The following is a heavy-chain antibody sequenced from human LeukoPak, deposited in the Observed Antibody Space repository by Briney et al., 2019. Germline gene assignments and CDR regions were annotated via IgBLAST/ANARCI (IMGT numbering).Heavy chain of an antibody. CDR1: GGSFSGHY. D-gene: IGHD2-2*01. CDR3: ARGPGYCSSTSCYLLDP. J-gene: IGHJ5*02. CDR2: INHSGST. V-gene: IGHV4-34*01. Sequence: SETLSLTCAVYGGSFSGHYWSWIRQPPGKGLEWIGEINHSGSTNYNPSLKSRVTISVDTSKNQFSLKLSSVTAADTAAYYCARGPGYCSSTSCYLLDPWGQGTLVTVSS.